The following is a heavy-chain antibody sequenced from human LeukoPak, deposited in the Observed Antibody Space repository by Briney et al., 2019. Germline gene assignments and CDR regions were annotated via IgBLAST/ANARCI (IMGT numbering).Heavy chain of an antibody. J-gene: IGHJ4*02. Sequence: AGGSLRLSCAASGFTFSSYSMNWVRQAPGKGLEWVSSISSSSTYIYYADSVKGRFTISRDNAENSLYLQMNSLRAEDTAVYYCARDSAHCSSTTCYPYYFDYWGQGTLVTVSS. V-gene: IGHV3-21*01. D-gene: IGHD2-2*01. CDR1: GFTFSSYS. CDR2: ISSSSTYI. CDR3: ARDSAHCSSTTCYPYYFDY.